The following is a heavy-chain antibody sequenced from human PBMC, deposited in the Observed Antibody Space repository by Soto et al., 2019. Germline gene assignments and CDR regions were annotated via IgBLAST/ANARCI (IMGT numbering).Heavy chain of an antibody. CDR1: GGSISSYY. CDR3: ARVYGDYLDY. D-gene: IGHD4-17*01. CDR2: IYYSGST. Sequence: SETLSLTCTVSGGSISSYYWSWIRQPPGKGLEWIGYIYYSGSTNYNPSLRSRVTISVDTSKNQFSLKLSSVTAADTAVYYCARVYGDYLDYWGQGTLVTVSS. V-gene: IGHV4-59*01. J-gene: IGHJ4*02.